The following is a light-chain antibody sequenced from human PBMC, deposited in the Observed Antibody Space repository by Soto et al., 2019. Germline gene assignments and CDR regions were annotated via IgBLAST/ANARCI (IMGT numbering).Light chain of an antibody. Sequence: SVLTQPRSVSGSPGQSVTISCNGTSSDVGGYNYVSWYHHHPGKAPKLMIYDVSKRPSGVPDRFSGSKSGNTASLTVSGLQAEDEADYYCCSYAGTYTWVFGSGTKVSVL. CDR3: CSYAGTYTWV. CDR2: DVS. J-gene: IGLJ1*01. V-gene: IGLV2-11*01. CDR1: SSDVGGYNY.